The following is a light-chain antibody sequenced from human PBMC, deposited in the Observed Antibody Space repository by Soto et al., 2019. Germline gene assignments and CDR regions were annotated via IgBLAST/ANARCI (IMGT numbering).Light chain of an antibody. V-gene: IGLV1-44*01. CDR2: RNN. CDR3: SSYAGSNNYWV. J-gene: IGLJ3*02. Sequence: QPVLTQPPSASGTPGQRVTISCSGSSSNIGSNTVNWYQQLPGSAPKLLVYRNNQRPSGVPDRFSGSKSGTSASLTVSGLQAEDEADYYCSSYAGSNNYWVFGGGTKLTVL. CDR1: SSNIGSNT.